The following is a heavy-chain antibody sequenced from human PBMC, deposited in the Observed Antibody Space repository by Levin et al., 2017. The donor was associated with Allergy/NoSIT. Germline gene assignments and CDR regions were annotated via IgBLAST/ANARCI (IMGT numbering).Heavy chain of an antibody. CDR1: GFTFSDYA. CDR2: ITASGHKT. CDR3: AREKGETRGWYTVDY. Sequence: AGGSLRLSCAASGFTFSDYAITWVRQAPGKGLAWVSAITASGHKTYYSNSAEGRFSVSRDNAGKTVYLQMNSLTGDDTAVYYCAREKGETRGWYTVDYWGQGALVIVSP. D-gene: IGHD6-19*01. J-gene: IGHJ4*02. V-gene: IGHV3-23*01.